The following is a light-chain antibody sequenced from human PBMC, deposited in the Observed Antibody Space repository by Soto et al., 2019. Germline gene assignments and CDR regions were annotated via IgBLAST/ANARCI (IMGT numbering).Light chain of an antibody. CDR1: SSDVGRYNY. CDR2: DVT. Sequence: QSALTQPASVSGSPGQSITISCSGTSSDVGRYNYVSWYQQHPGKAPKLMIYDVTNRPSGVSDRFSGSKSGNTASLTISGLQAEDEADYYCCSYASSSTSVSYVFGSGTKLTVL. J-gene: IGLJ1*01. V-gene: IGLV2-14*01. CDR3: CSYASSSTSVSYV.